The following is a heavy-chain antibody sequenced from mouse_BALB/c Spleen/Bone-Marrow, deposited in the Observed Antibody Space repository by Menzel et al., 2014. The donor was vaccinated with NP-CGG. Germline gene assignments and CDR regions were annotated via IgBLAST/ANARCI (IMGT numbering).Heavy chain of an antibody. Sequence: VHLVESGAELVKPGASVKLSCKASGYSFTRYYMYWVKQRPGQGLEWIGEINPSNGGTNFNEKFKSKATLTVDKSSSTAYMQFSSLTSEDSAVYYCTGSNYGYWYFDVWGAGTTVTVSS. CDR1: GYSFTRYY. J-gene: IGHJ1*01. CDR3: TGSNYGYWYFDV. D-gene: IGHD1-1*01. CDR2: INPSNGGT. V-gene: IGHV1S81*02.